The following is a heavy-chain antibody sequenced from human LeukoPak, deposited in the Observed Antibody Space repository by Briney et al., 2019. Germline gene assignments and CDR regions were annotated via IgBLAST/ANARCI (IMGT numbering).Heavy chain of an antibody. CDR3: ARESVLTGCFDY. V-gene: IGHV3-30*03. CDR2: ISYDGSNK. D-gene: IGHD7-27*01. CDR1: GFTFSSYG. Sequence: PGGSLRLSCAASGFTFSSYGMHWVRQAPGKGLEWVAVISYDGSNKYYADSVKGRFTISRDNSKNTLYLQMNSLRAEDTAVYYCARESVLTGCFDYWGQGTLVTVSS. J-gene: IGHJ4*02.